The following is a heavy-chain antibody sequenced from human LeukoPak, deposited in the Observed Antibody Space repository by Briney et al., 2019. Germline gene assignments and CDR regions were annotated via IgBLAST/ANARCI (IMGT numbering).Heavy chain of an antibody. CDR1: GDSISSGGNY. CDR2: IYYSGST. Sequence: PSQTLSLTCTVSGDSISSGGNYWSRLRQHPGKGLEWIGYIYYSGSTYYNPSLKSRLTISVDTSKNQFSLKLSSVIAADTAVYYCARWGNSGYASGYFDYWGQGTLVTVSS. J-gene: IGHJ4*02. V-gene: IGHV4-31*03. CDR3: ARWGNSGYASGYFDY. D-gene: IGHD5-12*01.